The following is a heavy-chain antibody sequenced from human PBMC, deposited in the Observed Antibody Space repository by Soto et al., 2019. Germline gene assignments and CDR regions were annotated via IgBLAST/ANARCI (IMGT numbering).Heavy chain of an antibody. J-gene: IGHJ6*02. Sequence: QVQLVQSGGEVKKPGASVKLSCTASGYTFTSYGISWVRQAPGQGLEWMGWISAYNGKTNYAQKVQGRVTMTTDTSTRTAYMDLRSLRSDDTAVYYCARGGDVNYYLGMDVWGQGTTVTVSS. CDR3: ARGGDVNYYLGMDV. D-gene: IGHD5-12*01. CDR2: ISAYNGKT. CDR1: GYTFTSYG. V-gene: IGHV1-18*01.